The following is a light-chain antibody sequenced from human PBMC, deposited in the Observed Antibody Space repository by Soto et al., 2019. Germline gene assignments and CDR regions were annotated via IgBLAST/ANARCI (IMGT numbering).Light chain of an antibody. CDR2: DNS. Sequence: QSVLTQPPSVSAAPGQKVTISCSGSDSNIGNNSVSWYQQLPGTAPKFLIYDNSERPSGIPDRFSASKSGTSATLGITGLQTGDEADYYCGSWDSALSVLLFGGGTKLTVL. CDR3: GSWDSALSVLL. V-gene: IGLV1-51*01. CDR1: DSNIGNNS. J-gene: IGLJ2*01.